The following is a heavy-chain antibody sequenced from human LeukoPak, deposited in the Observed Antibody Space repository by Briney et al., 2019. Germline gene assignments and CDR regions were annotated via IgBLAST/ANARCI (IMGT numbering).Heavy chain of an antibody. Sequence: GGSLKLSCAASGFTFSGSAMHWVRQAPGKGLEWVGRIRSKANGYTTAYGASVKGRFTISRDDLKRTTYVQMKSLKIEDTAVYYCTRLAGGDAFDIWGPGTMVTVSS. CDR3: TRLAGGDAFDI. D-gene: IGHD2-15*01. CDR1: GFTFSGSA. CDR2: IRSKANGYTT. J-gene: IGHJ3*02. V-gene: IGHV3-73*01.